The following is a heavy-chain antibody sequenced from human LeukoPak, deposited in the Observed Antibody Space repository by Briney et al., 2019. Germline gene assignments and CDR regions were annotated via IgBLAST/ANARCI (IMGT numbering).Heavy chain of an antibody. V-gene: IGHV3-33*01. CDR3: AREVGHGDPTRGLGY. D-gene: IGHD4-17*01. CDR1: GFTFSSYG. Sequence: PGGSLRLSCAASGFTFSSYGMHWVRQAPGKGLEWVAVIWYDGSNKYYADSVKGRFTISRDNSKNTLYLQMNSLRAEDTAVYYCAREVGHGDPTRGLGYWGQGTLVTVSS. J-gene: IGHJ4*02. CDR2: IWYDGSNK.